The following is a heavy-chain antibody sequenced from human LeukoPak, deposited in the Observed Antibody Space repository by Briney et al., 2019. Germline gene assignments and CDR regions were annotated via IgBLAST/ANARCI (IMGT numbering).Heavy chain of an antibody. Sequence: GGSLRLSCVASGFTFRTYWMSWVRQAPGKGLEWVANIKQDGSEKYYLDSVKGRFTISRDNADNSLFLQMDSLRAEDTALYYCAKDRGYCSSTSCYTDYYMDVWGKGTTVTVSS. CDR1: GFTFRTYW. D-gene: IGHD2-2*02. V-gene: IGHV3-7*01. J-gene: IGHJ6*03. CDR3: AKDRGYCSSTSCYTDYYMDV. CDR2: IKQDGSEK.